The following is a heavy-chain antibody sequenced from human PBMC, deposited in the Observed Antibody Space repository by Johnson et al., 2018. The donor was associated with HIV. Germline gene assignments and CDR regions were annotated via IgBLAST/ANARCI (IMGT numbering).Heavy chain of an antibody. V-gene: IGHV3-15*02. CDR3: TTISQWLVPGTFDI. CDR2: IKSKTDGGTT. J-gene: IGHJ3*02. Sequence: MLLVESGGTLVKPGGSLSLSCAASGFTFINAWMTWVRQSPGKGLEWVGRIKSKTDGGTTDYAAPVKGRFTISRDDSKNTLYLQMNSLKTEDTAVYYCTTISQWLVPGTFDIWGQGTMVTVSS. CDR1: GFTFINAW. D-gene: IGHD6-19*01.